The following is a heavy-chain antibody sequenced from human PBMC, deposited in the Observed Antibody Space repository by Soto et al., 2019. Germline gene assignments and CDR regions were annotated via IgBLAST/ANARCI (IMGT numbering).Heavy chain of an antibody. CDR2: MYYKGST. J-gene: IGHJ6*02. Sequence: TLPLPCSISGGSCSRGLYSLGLVRQHPGKGLEWIANMYYKGSTFYNPSLKSRVTISIDTSKNQFSLRLSSVTASDTAVYYCARDAGEYGLDVWGQGTTVTVSS. CDR1: GGSCSRGLYS. V-gene: IGHV4-31*03. CDR3: ARDAGEYGLDV.